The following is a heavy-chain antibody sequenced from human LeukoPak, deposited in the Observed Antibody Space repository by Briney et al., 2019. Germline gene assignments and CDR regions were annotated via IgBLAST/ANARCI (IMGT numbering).Heavy chain of an antibody. J-gene: IGHJ6*02. CDR3: ARTYIVRGVISYYYYYGMDV. V-gene: IGHV1-8*01. CDR1: GYTFTSYD. Sequence: ASVKVSCKASGYTFTSYDINWVRQATGQGLEWMGWMNPNSGNTGYAQKFQGRVTMTRNTSISTAYMELSSLRSEDTAVYYCARTYIVRGVISYYYYYGMDVWGQGTTVTVSS. D-gene: IGHD3-10*01. CDR2: MNPNSGNT.